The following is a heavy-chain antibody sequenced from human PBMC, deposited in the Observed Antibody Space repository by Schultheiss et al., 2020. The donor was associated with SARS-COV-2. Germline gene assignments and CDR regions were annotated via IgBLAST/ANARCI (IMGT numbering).Heavy chain of an antibody. CDR2: ISSNGGST. D-gene: IGHD1-26*01. CDR3: ARGRSIVGATSGYYGMDV. CDR1: GFTFSSYA. J-gene: IGHJ6*02. V-gene: IGHV3-64*01. Sequence: GGSLRLSCAASGFTFSSYAMHWVRQAPGKGLEYVSAISSNGGSTYYANSVKGRFTISRDNSKNTLYLQMGSLRAEDMAVYYCARGRSIVGATSGYYGMDVCGQGTTVTVSS.